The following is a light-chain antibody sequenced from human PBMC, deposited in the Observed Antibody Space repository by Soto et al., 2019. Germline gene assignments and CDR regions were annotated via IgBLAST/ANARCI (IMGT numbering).Light chain of an antibody. CDR2: DAS. Sequence: DIQMTQSPSSLSASVGDRFTITCQASQNINNYLNWYQQKPGRAPKLLIHDASNLEAGVPSRLRGSGSGTDFTFTISRLQPEDIATYYCQQYETLPTFGQGTRLEIK. J-gene: IGKJ5*01. V-gene: IGKV1-33*01. CDR1: QNINNY. CDR3: QQYETLPT.